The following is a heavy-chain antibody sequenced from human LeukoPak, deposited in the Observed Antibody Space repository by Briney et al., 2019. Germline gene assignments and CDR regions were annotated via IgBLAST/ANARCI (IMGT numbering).Heavy chain of an antibody. J-gene: IGHJ4*02. Sequence: SETLSLTCSVSGGSISSLYWSWIRQPPGKGLEWIGYNYTGSTNYNPSLKSRVTMFVDMSKNQFSLRLSSVTAADTAVYYCAREGGPYRPLDYSGQGTLVTVSS. CDR3: AREGGPYRPLDY. CDR1: GGSISSLY. V-gene: IGHV4-59*12. CDR2: NYTGST.